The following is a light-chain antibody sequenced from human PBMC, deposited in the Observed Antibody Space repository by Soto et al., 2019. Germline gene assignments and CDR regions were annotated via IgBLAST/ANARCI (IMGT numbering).Light chain of an antibody. CDR1: QGVSANS. Sequence: EIVLTQSPGTLSLSPGDRATLSCRASQGVSANSLAWYQHKVGQAPRLLIYGAFSRATGIPDRFSGNGSETEFTLTISRLEPEDFAVYFCLQYGSTPFTFGPGTKVDIK. V-gene: IGKV3-20*01. CDR3: LQYGSTPFT. CDR2: GAF. J-gene: IGKJ3*01.